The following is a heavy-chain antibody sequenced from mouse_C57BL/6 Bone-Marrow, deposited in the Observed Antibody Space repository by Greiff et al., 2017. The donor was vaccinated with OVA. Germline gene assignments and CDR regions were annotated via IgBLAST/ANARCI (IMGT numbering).Heavy chain of an antibody. CDR3: ERETTTAQALYYAMDD. V-gene: IGHV5-4*01. CDR2: ISDGGGYT. Sequence: EVQLVESGGGLVKPGGSLKLSCAASGFTFSSYAMSWVRQTPEKRLEWVATISDGGGYTYYPANVKGRFTISRDTAKNNLYLHMSQLTSEATAMYYCERETTTAQALYYAMDDWGQGTSVTVSS. CDR1: GFTFSSYA. J-gene: IGHJ4*01. D-gene: IGHD3-2*02.